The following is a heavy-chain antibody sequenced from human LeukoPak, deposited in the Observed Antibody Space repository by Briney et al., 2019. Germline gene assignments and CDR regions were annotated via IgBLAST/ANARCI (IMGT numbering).Heavy chain of an antibody. CDR1: GGSISSGSYY. V-gene: IGHV4-61*02. CDR3: VRERGVGATGY. J-gene: IGHJ4*02. D-gene: IGHD1-26*01. Sequence: SETLSLTCTVSGGSISSGSYYWSWIRQPAGKGREWIGRIYTSGSTNYNPSLKSRVTISVDTPKNQFSLKLSSVTAADTAVYYCVRERGVGATGYWGQGTLVTVSS. CDR2: IYTSGST.